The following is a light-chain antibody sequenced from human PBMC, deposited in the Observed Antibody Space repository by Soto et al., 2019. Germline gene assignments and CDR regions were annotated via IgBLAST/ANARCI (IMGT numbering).Light chain of an antibody. V-gene: IGKV3-15*01. CDR2: RAS. CDR1: QSVSIN. J-gene: IGKJ5*01. Sequence: EIVMTQSPATLSVSPGERATLSCRASQSVSINLAWYQQKPGQAPRLLIYRASTRAAGIPARFSGSGSGTEFTLTISSLQSEDFALYYCQQYNKWPPITFGQGTRLETK. CDR3: QQYNKWPPIT.